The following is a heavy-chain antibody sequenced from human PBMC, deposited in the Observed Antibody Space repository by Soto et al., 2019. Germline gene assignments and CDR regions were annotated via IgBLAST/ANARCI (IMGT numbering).Heavy chain of an antibody. D-gene: IGHD4-4*01. Sequence: ASVKVSFQASGYTLTHYGISWVGQAPGQGLEWMGWISAYNGNTNYAQKLQGRVTMTTDTSTSTAYMELRSLRSDDTAVYYCARAGDYSNYNWFDPWGQGTLVNVSS. CDR2: ISAYNGNT. V-gene: IGHV1-18*01. CDR3: ARAGDYSNYNWFDP. CDR1: GYTLTHYG. J-gene: IGHJ5*02.